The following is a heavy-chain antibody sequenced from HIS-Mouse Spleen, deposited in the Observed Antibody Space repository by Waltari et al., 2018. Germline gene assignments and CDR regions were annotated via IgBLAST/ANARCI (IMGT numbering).Heavy chain of an antibody. CDR3: ARDGNTDSSSFDY. J-gene: IGHJ4*02. V-gene: IGHV3-48*01. CDR1: GFTFSSYS. D-gene: IGHD6-6*01. Sequence: VESGGGLVQPGGSLRLSCAASGFTFSSYSMNWVRQAPGKGLEWVSYISSSSSNIYYADSVKGRFTISRDNAKNSLYLQMNSLRAEDTAVYYCARDGNTDSSSFDYWGQGTLVTVSS. CDR2: ISSSSSNI.